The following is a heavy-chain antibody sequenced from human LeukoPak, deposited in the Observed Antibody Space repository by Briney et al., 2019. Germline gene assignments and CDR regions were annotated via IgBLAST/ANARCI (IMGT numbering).Heavy chain of an antibody. CDR2: ISGSGGST. D-gene: IGHD3-22*01. CDR1: GFTFSSYA. J-gene: IGHJ4*02. V-gene: IGHV3-23*01. CDR3: AKPQIIHPDCSGYYAY. Sequence: GGSLRLSCAASGFTFSSYAMSWVRQAPGKGLEWVSAISGSGGSTYYADSVKGRFTISRDNSKNTLYLQMNSLRAEDTAVYYCAKPQIIHPDCSGYYAYWGQGTLVTVSS.